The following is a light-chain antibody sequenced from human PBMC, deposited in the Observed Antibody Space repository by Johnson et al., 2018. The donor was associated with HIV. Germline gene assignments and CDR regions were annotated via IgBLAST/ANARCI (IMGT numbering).Light chain of an antibody. CDR2: DNN. V-gene: IGLV1-51*01. CDR3: GTWDSSRRTGF. J-gene: IGLJ1*01. CDR1: SSNIGNNY. Sequence: QSVLTQPPSVSAAPGQKVSISCSGSSSNIGNNYVSWYQQLPGTAPKLLIYDNNKRPSGIPDRFSGSKSGTSATLGITGLQTGDEADYYCGTWDSSRRTGFFVTGTKVTVL.